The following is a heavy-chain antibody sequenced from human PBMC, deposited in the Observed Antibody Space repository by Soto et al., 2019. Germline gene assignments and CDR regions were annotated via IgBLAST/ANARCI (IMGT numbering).Heavy chain of an antibody. CDR1: GCTFSRYA. Sequence: QVQLVQSGYEVKKPGSSVKVSCTASGCTFSRYAISWVRQAPGQGLEWMGGIIPIFGTAHYAQKFQGRVKITAEESTSTVYVELSSLRSEDTAVYDCASSSLRRALRLFVYLGQVTLVTVTS. CDR3: ASSSLRRALRLFVY. V-gene: IGHV1-69*01. CDR2: IIPIFGTA. D-gene: IGHD3-3*01. J-gene: IGHJ4*02.